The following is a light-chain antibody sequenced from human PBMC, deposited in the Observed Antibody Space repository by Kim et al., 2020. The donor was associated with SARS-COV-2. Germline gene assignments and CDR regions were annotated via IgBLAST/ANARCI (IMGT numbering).Light chain of an antibody. CDR2: RED. CDR3: SAWDTSLGAWV. J-gene: IGLJ3*02. CDR1: SKNVGNEG. Sequence: RQSATLTCTGNSKNVGNEGAAWLQQHQGHPPKRLLHREDNRPPWISERLSASTSGNTASLTITGLQPEDEAAYYCSAWDTSLGAWVFGGGTKLTVL. V-gene: IGLV10-54*01.